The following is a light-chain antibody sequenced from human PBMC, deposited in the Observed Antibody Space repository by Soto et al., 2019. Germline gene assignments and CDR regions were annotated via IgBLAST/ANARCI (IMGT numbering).Light chain of an antibody. Sequence: DIQLTQSPSFLSASVGDRVTITCRASQDISDYLAWYQQRPGKAPKLLIYAAATLQSGVPSRFSGSGSGTEFTLTISSPQPEDVATYSCQQLNSYPLTFGGGTKVEIK. CDR2: AAA. CDR1: QDISDY. J-gene: IGKJ4*01. CDR3: QQLNSYPLT. V-gene: IGKV1-9*01.